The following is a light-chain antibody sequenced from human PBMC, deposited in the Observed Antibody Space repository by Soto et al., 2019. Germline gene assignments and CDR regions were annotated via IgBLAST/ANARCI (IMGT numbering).Light chain of an antibody. CDR2: GAS. J-gene: IGKJ5*01. CDR1: QSVRNTY. CDR3: QYYSSSLSIT. V-gene: IGKV3-20*01. Sequence: EIVLTQSPGILSLSPGERATLSCRASQSVRNTYLVWYQQKPGQAPRLLIHGASSRATGIPDRFSGSGSGTDFTLTISRLEPEDFAVYYCQYYSSSLSITFGQGTRLEIK.